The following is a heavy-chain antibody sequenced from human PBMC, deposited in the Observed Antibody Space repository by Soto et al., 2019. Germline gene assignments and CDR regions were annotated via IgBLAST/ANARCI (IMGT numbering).Heavy chain of an antibody. V-gene: IGHV4-31*03. J-gene: IGHJ3*01. D-gene: IGHD4-17*01. Sequence: SETLSLTCTVSGGSISSGNYYWTRIRQRPGKGLEWIGYIFHSGRTYFHPSLKSRVTISVDTSKNQFSLNLSSVTAADTAVYYCARDRSTVSYDAFDVWGQGTMVTVSS. CDR2: IFHSGRT. CDR3: ARDRSTVSYDAFDV. CDR1: GGSISSGNYY.